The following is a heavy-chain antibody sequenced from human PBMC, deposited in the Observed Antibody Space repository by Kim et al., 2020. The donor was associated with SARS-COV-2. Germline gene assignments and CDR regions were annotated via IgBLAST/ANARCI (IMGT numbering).Heavy chain of an antibody. D-gene: IGHD2-21*01. J-gene: IGHJ4*03. CDR3: ARGRCDGGFDL. V-gene: IGHV3-48*02. CDR2: ITKNSTTT. CDR1: GFTFSAYA. Sequence: GGSLRLSCATSGFTFSAYAMNWVRQAPGKGLEWLSFITKNSTTTYYADSVKGRLTISSDNAKNLLDLHMNSLRDEDTALYYCARGRCDGGFDLWGQGTLV.